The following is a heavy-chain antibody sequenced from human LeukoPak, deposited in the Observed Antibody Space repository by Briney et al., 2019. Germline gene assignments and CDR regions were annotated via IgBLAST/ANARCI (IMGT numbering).Heavy chain of an antibody. J-gene: IGHJ3*02. CDR2: IYTSGST. CDR1: GGSISNYY. Sequence: SETLSLTCNVSGGSISNYYWSWIRQPAGKGLELIGRIYTSGSTNYNPSLKSRVTMSVDTSKNQFSLKLSSVTAADTAVYYCARSRCSSISCASRGAFAIWGQGTMVTVSS. D-gene: IGHD2-2*01. CDR3: ARSRCSSISCASRGAFAI. V-gene: IGHV4-4*07.